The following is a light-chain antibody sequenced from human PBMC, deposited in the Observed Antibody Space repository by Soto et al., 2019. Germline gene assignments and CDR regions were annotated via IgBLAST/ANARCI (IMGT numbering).Light chain of an antibody. CDR1: QSVRSSD. CDR3: QQYGSSSLT. J-gene: IGKJ4*01. CDR2: GAS. V-gene: IGKV3-20*01. Sequence: EVLFTQSPGTLSLSPVERATLSCRSRQSVRSSDLAWYQQKPGQAPRLLIYGASSRATGIPDRFSGSGSGTDFTLTISRLEPEDFAVYSCQQYGSSSLTFGGGTKGEI.